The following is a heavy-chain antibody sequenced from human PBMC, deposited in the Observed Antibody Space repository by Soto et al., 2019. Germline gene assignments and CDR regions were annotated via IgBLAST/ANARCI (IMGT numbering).Heavy chain of an antibody. Sequence: GGSLRLSCAASGFTFSSYSMNWVRQAPGKGLEWVSSISSSSSYIYYADSVKGRFTISRDNAKNSLYLQMNSLRAEDTAVYYCARDSGLLEYYYYYYMDVWGKGTTVTVSS. D-gene: IGHD3-10*01. CDR2: ISSSSSYI. CDR1: GFTFSSYS. CDR3: ARDSGLLEYYYYYYMDV. J-gene: IGHJ6*03. V-gene: IGHV3-21*01.